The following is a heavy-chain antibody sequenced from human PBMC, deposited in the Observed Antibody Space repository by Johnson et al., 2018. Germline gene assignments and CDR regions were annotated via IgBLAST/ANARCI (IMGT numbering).Heavy chain of an antibody. Sequence: QVQLQESGPGLVKPSETXSLICTVSGASITGYHWSWIRLPPGKGLEWIGYIYDFGNTNYNPSLMGRVTISMDTTRNQLSLNLTSVTAADTAVYYCAGGIREYMYGYGLNNGGQGTLVTVSS. J-gene: IGHJ4*02. V-gene: IGHV4-59*12. CDR1: GASITGYH. CDR3: AGGIREYMYGYGLNN. D-gene: IGHD5-18*01. CDR2: IYDFGNT.